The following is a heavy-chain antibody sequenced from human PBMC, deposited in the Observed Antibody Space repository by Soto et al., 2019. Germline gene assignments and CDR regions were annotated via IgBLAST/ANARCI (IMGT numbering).Heavy chain of an antibody. CDR2: ISSSSSYI. CDR3: ARHYYDSSGYSIDY. Sequence: GGSLRLSCAASGFTFSSYSMNWVRQAPGKVLEWFSSISSSSSYIYYADSVKGPFTIYRDNDKKSLYLQMNSLRAEDTAVYYCARHYYDSSGYSIDYWGQGTLVTVSS. V-gene: IGHV3-21*01. CDR1: GFTFSSYS. J-gene: IGHJ4*02. D-gene: IGHD3-22*01.